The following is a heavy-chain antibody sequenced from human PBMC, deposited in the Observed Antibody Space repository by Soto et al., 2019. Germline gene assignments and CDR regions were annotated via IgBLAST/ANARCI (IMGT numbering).Heavy chain of an antibody. CDR1: GFTFDDYA. CDR3: AKDLGWSGYSSWFEP. V-gene: IGHV3-9*01. CDR2: ISWNSGSI. Sequence: PGGSLRLSCAGSGFTFDDYAMHWVRQAPGKGLEWVSGISWNSGSIGYADCVKGRFTISRDNAKNSLYLQMNSLRAEDTALYYCAKDLGWSGYSSWFEPWGQGTLVTVSS. D-gene: IGHD3-3*01. J-gene: IGHJ5*02.